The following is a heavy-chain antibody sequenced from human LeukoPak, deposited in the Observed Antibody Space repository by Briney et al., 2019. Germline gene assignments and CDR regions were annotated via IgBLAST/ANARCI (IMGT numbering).Heavy chain of an antibody. CDR1: GGTFSSYA. D-gene: IGHD3-10*01. V-gene: IGHV1-69*04. Sequence: ASVKVSCKASGGTFSSYAISWVRRAPGQGLEWMGRIIPILGIANYAQKFQGRVTITADKSTSTAYMELSSLRSEDTAVYYCARRYYGSGSYFSPFDYWGQGTLVTVSS. CDR2: IIPILGIA. CDR3: ARRYYGSGSYFSPFDY. J-gene: IGHJ4*02.